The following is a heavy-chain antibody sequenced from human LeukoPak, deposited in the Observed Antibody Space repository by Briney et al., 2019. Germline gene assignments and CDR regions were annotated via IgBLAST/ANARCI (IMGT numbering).Heavy chain of an antibody. J-gene: IGHJ6*03. CDR3: ARLRYYDSYYYYYMDV. Sequence: ASVKVSCKASGYTFTSYDINWVRQATGQGLEWMGWMNPNSGNTGYAQRFQGRVSITRNTTISTAYMELRSLRSDDTAVYYCARLRYYDSYYYYYMDVWGKGTTVTVSS. CDR2: MNPNSGNT. CDR1: GYTFTSYD. V-gene: IGHV1-8*03. D-gene: IGHD3-3*01.